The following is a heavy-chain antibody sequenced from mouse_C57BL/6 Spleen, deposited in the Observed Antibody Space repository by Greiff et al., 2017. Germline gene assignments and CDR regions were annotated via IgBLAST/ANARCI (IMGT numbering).Heavy chain of an antibody. D-gene: IGHD2-5*01. CDR2: INPYNGGP. Sequence: VQLKESGPVLVKPGASVKMSCKASGYTFTDYYMNWVKQSHGKSLEWIGVINPYNGGPSYNQKFKGKATLTVDKSSSTAYMELNSLTSEDSAVYYCASYYSNLVFDYWGQGTTLTVSS. CDR1: GYTFTDYY. CDR3: ASYYSNLVFDY. J-gene: IGHJ2*01. V-gene: IGHV1-19*01.